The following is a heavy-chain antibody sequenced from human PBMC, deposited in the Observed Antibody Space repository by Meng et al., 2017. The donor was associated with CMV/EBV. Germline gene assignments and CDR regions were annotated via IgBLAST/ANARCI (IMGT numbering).Heavy chain of an antibody. CDR1: GFTFSSYS. CDR3: ARGDGGSYFDY. Sequence: LSCAASGFTFSSYSMNWVRQAPGKGLEWVSSISSSSYIYYADSVKGRFTISRDNAKNSLYLQMNSLRAEDTAVYYCARGDGGSYFDYWGQGTLVTVSS. J-gene: IGHJ4*02. V-gene: IGHV3-21*01. D-gene: IGHD1-26*01. CDR2: ISSSSYI.